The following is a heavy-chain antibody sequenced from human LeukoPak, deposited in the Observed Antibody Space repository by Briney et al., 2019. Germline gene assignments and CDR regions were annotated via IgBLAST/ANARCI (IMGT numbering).Heavy chain of an antibody. CDR2: IYPGDSDT. D-gene: IGHD6-13*01. CDR1: GYSFTSYW. V-gene: IGHV5-51*01. J-gene: IGHJ4*02. CDR3: ARQAAAGRFDY. Sequence: GEALKISRKGSGYSFTSYWIGWVRQMPGKGLEWMGIIYPGDSDTRYSPSFQGQVTISADKSISTAYLQWSRLKASDTAMYYCARQAAAGRFDYWGQGTLVTVSS.